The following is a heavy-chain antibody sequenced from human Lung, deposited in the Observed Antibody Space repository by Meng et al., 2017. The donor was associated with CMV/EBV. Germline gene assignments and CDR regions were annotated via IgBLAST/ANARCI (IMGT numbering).Heavy chain of an antibody. J-gene: IGHJ4*02. CDR2: FVNYVDT. Sequence: QVHLLLSGPEVKKQWASVRVSCKASGYTFGSYGICWVRQAPGQGLEWMGWFVNYVDTYPAPKFQGRVTMTTDTHTNTAFMELRSLTSDDTAVYYCASGTPGRSYCDYWGQGTLVTVSS. D-gene: IGHD2-15*01. V-gene: IGHV1-18*01. CDR3: ASGTPGRSYCDY. CDR1: GYTFGSYG.